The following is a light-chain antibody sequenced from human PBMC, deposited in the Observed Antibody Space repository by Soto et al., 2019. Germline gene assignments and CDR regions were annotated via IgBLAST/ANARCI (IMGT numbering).Light chain of an antibody. Sequence: EIVMTQSPATLSVSPGERATLSCRASQSVSSSYLAWYQQKPGQAPRLLIYGASSRATGIPARFSASGSGTDFTLTISDVQPEDFALYYCHQRQSWPRTFGQGTKVDIK. CDR3: HQRQSWPRT. CDR2: GAS. V-gene: IGKV3D-15*01. J-gene: IGKJ1*01. CDR1: QSVSSSY.